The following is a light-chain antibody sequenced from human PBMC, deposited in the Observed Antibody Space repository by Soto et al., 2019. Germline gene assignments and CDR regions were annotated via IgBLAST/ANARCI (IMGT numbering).Light chain of an antibody. CDR2: SVN. V-gene: IGLV1-44*01. CDR1: SSDIGSNT. J-gene: IGLJ3*02. Sequence: QSVLTQPPSASGTPGQRVTISCSGSSSDIGSNTVNWYQQLPGTAPKLLIYSVNQRPSGVPDRFSGSKSGTSACLAISGLQSEDEADFYCAAWDDSLNGWVFGGGTKLTVL. CDR3: AAWDDSLNGWV.